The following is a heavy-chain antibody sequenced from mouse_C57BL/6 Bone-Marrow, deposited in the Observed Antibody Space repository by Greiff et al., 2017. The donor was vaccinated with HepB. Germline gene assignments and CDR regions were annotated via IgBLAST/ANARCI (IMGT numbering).Heavy chain of an antibody. D-gene: IGHD1-1*02. CDR1: GFSFNTYA. V-gene: IGHV10-1*01. CDR3: VRKLSSPLWYFDV. Sequence: EVKLMESGGGLVQPKGSLKLSCAASGFSFNTYAMNWVRQAPGKGLEWVARIRSKSNNYATYYADSVKDRFTISRDDSESMLYLQMNNLKTEDTAMYYCVRKLSSPLWYFDVWGTGTTVTVSS. CDR2: IRSKSNNYAT. J-gene: IGHJ1*03.